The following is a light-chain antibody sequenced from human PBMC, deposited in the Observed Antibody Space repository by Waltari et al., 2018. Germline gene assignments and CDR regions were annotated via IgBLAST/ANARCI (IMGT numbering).Light chain of an antibody. Sequence: DIQMTQSPSSLSASVGDRVTITCRASRDITNYVNWYQQKAGKAPQLLIYAASSLQGGVPSRFSGGGSGTDFNLTITSLRPDDFATYYCQQTYNIPRTFGGGTKV. CDR2: AAS. V-gene: IGKV1-39*01. CDR1: RDITNY. CDR3: QQTYNIPRT. J-gene: IGKJ4*01.